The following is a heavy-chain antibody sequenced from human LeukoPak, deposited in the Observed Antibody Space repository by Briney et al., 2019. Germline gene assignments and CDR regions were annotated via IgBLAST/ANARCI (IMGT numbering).Heavy chain of an antibody. D-gene: IGHD1/OR15-1a*01. CDR2: MNPNSGNT. V-gene: IGHV1-8*01. Sequence: GASVKVSCKASGYTFPSYDINWVRQATGQGLEWMGWMNPNSGNTGYAQKFQGRVTMTRNTSISTAYMELSSLRSEDTAVYYYARASITGTGPYYYYMDVWGKGTTVTVSS. CDR1: GYTFPSYD. CDR3: ARASITGTGPYYYYMDV. J-gene: IGHJ6*03.